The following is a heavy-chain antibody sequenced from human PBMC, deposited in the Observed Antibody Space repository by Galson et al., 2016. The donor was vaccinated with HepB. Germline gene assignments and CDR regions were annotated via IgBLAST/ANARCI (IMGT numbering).Heavy chain of an antibody. CDR3: AHWAGANYYVSGVQVVFDI. D-gene: IGHD3-10*01. CDR1: GFSLSTSGVG. CDR2: IYWNDDK. Sequence: PALVKPTQTLTLTCTFSGFSLSTSGVGVGWIRQPPGKALEWLALIYWNDDKRYSPSLKSRLTITTDTSKNQVVLTMTKMEPVDKARYFCAHWAGANYYVSGVQVVFDIWGQGTMVTVSS. J-gene: IGHJ3*02. V-gene: IGHV2-5*01.